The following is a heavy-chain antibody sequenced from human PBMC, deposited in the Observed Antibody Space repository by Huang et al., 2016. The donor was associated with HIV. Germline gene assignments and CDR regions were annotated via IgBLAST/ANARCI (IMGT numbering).Heavy chain of an antibody. J-gene: IGHJ4*02. CDR3: LREGDESSGYPHPYFAS. V-gene: IGHV5-51*01. Sequence: EVQLEQSGAEVKKPGESLKISCKASGYSFTRFWIGWVRQMPGKGLEWMGISYPGDSDTKYSPSFQGQVTISADNSINTAYLQWSSLKASDAAIYYCLREGDESSGYPHPYFASWGQGTLVTVSS. CDR1: GYSFTRFW. CDR2: SYPGDSDT. D-gene: IGHD3-22*01.